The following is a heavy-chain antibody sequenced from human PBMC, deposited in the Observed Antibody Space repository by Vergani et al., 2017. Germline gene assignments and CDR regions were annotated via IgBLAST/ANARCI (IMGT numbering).Heavy chain of an antibody. Sequence: EVQLVESGGGLVKPGGSLRLSCAASGFTFSSYSMHWVRQAPGKGLEWVSSITSSSSYIYYADSMKGRFTISRDSAKNSLYLQMRSLRAEDAAVYYCAGDCTSGGCPDNYGMDVWGQGATVTVSS. V-gene: IGHV3-21*01. D-gene: IGHD2-8*01. CDR2: ITSSSSYI. CDR3: AGDCTSGGCPDNYGMDV. CDR1: GFTFSSYS. J-gene: IGHJ6*02.